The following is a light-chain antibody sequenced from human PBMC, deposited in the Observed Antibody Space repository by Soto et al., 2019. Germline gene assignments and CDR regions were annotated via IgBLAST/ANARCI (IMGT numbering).Light chain of an antibody. V-gene: IGKV3-11*01. CDR1: QSVGTF. CDR3: QQRNNWPIT. Sequence: EIMLTQSPGTLPFSPGERATLSCRASQSVGTFFAWYQQKPGQAPRLLIYDASNRATGIPVRFSGSGSGTDFTLTISSLEPEDFALYYCQQRNNWPITFGQGTRLEIK. J-gene: IGKJ5*01. CDR2: DAS.